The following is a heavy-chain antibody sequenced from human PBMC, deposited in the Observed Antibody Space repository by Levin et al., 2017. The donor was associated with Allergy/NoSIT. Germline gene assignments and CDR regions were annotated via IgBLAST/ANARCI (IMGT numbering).Heavy chain of an antibody. D-gene: IGHD6-19*01. J-gene: IGHJ4*02. V-gene: IGHV4-59*01. Sequence: GSLRLSCTVSGVSIPNYYWSWIRQPPGKGPEWIGYIYYSGSTNYNPSLKSRVTISLDTSKNQFSLKLTSLTAADTAVYYCARLKYSSGLFDYWGQGTLVTVSS. CDR1: GVSIPNYY. CDR3: ARLKYSSGLFDY. CDR2: IYYSGST.